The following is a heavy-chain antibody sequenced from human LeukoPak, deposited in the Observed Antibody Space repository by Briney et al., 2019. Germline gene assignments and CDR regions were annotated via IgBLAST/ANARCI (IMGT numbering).Heavy chain of an antibody. CDR3: ARGFDKSYDKTLDY. V-gene: IGHV1-8*01. D-gene: IGHD5-12*01. Sequence: ASVKVSCKASGYTFTSYDINWVRQATGQGLEWMGWMNPNSGNTGYAQKFQGRVTMTRNTSISTAYMELSSLRSEDTAVYYCARGFDKSYDKTLDYWGQGTLVTVPS. CDR1: GYTFTSYD. CDR2: MNPNSGNT. J-gene: IGHJ4*02.